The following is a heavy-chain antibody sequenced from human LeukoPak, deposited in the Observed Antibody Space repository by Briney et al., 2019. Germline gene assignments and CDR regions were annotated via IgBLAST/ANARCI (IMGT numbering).Heavy chain of an antibody. CDR3: ARDRPTGASRVFVVQ. J-gene: IGHJ4*02. CDR1: GFTFSSYA. CDR2: MSSGGSYI. D-gene: IGHD3-3*01. V-gene: IGHV3-21*01. Sequence: GGSLRLSCAASGFTFSSYAMTWVRQALGKGLEWVSSMSSGGSYIYYADSVRGRFSISRDNAKNSLYLQMNRLKAEDTAVYYCARDRPTGASRVFVVQWGQGTLVTVSS.